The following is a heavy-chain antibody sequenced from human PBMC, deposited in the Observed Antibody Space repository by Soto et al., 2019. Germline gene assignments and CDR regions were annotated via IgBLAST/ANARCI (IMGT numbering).Heavy chain of an antibody. J-gene: IGHJ6*02. V-gene: IGHV1-18*01. D-gene: IGHD3-10*01. CDR2: ISAYNGNT. CDR3: AGGGVRGVITRTRDYYGMDV. CDR1: AYTFTSYG. Sequence: ASVKVSCKASAYTFTSYGISWVRQAPGQGLEWMGWISAYNGNTKYAQKPQGRVTMTTDTSTSTAYMELSSLKASDTAMYYCAGGGVRGVITRTRDYYGMDVWGQGTTVTVSS.